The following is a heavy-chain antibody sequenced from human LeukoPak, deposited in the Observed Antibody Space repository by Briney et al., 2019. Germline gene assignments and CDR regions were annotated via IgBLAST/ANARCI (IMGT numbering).Heavy chain of an antibody. CDR1: GFTFSSYA. CDR2: ISGSGGST. D-gene: IGHD2-15*01. J-gene: IGHJ4*02. CDR3: AKTLGYCSGGSCYSGVIDY. Sequence: GRSLRLSCAASGFTFSSYAMHWVRQAPGKGLEWVSAISGSGGSTYYADSMKGRFTISRDNSKNTLYLQMNSLRAEDTAVYYCAKTLGYCSGGSCYSGVIDYWGQGTLVTVSS. V-gene: IGHV3-23*01.